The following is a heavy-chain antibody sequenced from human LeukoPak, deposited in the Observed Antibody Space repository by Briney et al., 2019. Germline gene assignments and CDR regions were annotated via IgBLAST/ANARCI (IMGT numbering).Heavy chain of an antibody. CDR1: RYTLPCSV. J-gene: IGHJ4*02. CDR3: VPTRVVGGFFDY. D-gene: IGHD1-26*01. V-gene: IGHV1-18*01. CDR2: ISAYNGNT. Sequence: ASVKVSCMASRYTLPCSVSSWGRQAPGQGLEWMGWISAYNGNTNYAQKLQGRVSRSTETSLSIEYKELRSLRSDDTAVYYCVPTRVVGGFFDYWGQGTLVTVSS.